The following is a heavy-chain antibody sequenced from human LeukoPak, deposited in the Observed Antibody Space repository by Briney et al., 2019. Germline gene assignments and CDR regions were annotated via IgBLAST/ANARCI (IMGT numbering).Heavy chain of an antibody. J-gene: IGHJ4*02. CDR3: ARVGSIAAAGTPDY. V-gene: IGHV3-48*04. CDR1: GFTFSSHS. D-gene: IGHD6-13*01. Sequence: GGSLRLSCAASGFTFSSHSMDWVRQAPGKGLEWVSHITSSSSAIYYADSVKGRFTISRDNAQNSLSLQVNSLRADDAAVYYCARVGSIAAAGTPDYWGQGTLVTVSS. CDR2: ITSSSSAI.